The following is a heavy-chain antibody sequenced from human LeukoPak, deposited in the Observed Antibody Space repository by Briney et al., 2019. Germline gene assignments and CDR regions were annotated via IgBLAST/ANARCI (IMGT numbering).Heavy chain of an antibody. CDR3: AREALRSYGMDV. V-gene: IGHV3-30-3*01. D-gene: IGHD3-16*01. CDR1: GFTFSSYA. Sequence: GGSLRLSCAASGFTFSSYAMHWVRQAPGKGLEWVAVISYDGSNKYYADSVKGRFTISRDNSKNTLYLQMNSLRAEDTAVYYCAREALRSYGMDVWCQGTTVTVSS. CDR2: ISYDGSNK. J-gene: IGHJ6*02.